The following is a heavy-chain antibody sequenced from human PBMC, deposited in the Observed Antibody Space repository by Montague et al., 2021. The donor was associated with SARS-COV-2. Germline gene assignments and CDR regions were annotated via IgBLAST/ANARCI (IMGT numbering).Heavy chain of an antibody. CDR3: AKDMGAGEYSNWAYYYYYYGMDV. CDR1: GFTFSNYA. Sequence: SLRLSCAASGFTFSNYALSWVRQAPGKGLDWVASICGSGGSTYYADSVKGRFTISRDNSKKTLYLHMNRLRAEDTALYYCAKDMGAGEYSNWAYYYYYYGMDVWGQGTTVTVSS. CDR2: ICGSGGST. J-gene: IGHJ6*02. V-gene: IGHV3-23*01. D-gene: IGHD6-6*01.